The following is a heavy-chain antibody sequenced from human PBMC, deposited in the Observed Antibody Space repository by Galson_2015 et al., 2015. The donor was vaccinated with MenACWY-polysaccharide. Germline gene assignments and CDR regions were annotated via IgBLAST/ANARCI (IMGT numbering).Heavy chain of an antibody. CDR1: DYSIRSGYF. V-gene: IGHV4-38-2*01. Sequence: ETLSLTCAVSDYSIRSGYFWGWIRQPPGKGLEWIASIFHSGTTYYNPSLKSRVTMSVDTSKNKFSLKLSSVTAADTAVYYCARVEKYSGSFYILYWGQGTLVTVSS. D-gene: IGHD1-26*01. J-gene: IGHJ4*02. CDR2: IFHSGTT. CDR3: ARVEKYSGSFYILY.